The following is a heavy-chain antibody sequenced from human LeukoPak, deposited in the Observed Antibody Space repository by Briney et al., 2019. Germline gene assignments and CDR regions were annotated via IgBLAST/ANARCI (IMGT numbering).Heavy chain of an antibody. V-gene: IGHV4-38-2*02. D-gene: IGHD3-10*01. J-gene: IGHJ5*02. CDR1: GYSISSGYY. Sequence: PSETLSLTCTVSGYSISSGYYWGWIRQSPGKGLEWIGIINHSGSSSYNPSLKSRVTISVDTSKNQFSLKLSSVTAADTAVYYCARGVYYGSGSYYPYNWFDPWGQGTLVTVSS. CDR2: INHSGSS. CDR3: ARGVYYGSGSYYPYNWFDP.